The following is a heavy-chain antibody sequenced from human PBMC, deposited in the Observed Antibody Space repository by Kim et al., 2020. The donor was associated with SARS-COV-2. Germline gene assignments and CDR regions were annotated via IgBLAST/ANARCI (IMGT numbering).Heavy chain of an antibody. CDR1: GGSISSYY. D-gene: IGHD3-16*01. J-gene: IGHJ2*01. Sequence: SETLSLTCTVSGGSISSYYWSWIRQPPGKGLEWIGYIYYSGSTNYNPSLKSRVTISVDTSKNQFSLKLSSVTAADTAVYYCARWGDGFWWYFDLWGRGTLVPVSS. CDR3: ARWGDGFWWYFDL. V-gene: IGHV4-59*01. CDR2: IYYSGST.